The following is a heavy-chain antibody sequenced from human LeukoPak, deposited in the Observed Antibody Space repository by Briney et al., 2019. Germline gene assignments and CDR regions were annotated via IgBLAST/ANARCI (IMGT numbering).Heavy chain of an antibody. CDR3: ARDFKGHEYYFDY. CDR2: IIPIFGTA. J-gene: IGHJ4*02. CDR1: GGTFSSYA. Sequence: SVKVSCKASGGTFSSYAISWVRQAPGQGLEWMEGIIPIFGTANYAQKFQGRVTITADESTSTAYMELSSLRSEDTAVYYCARDFKGHEYYFDYWGQGTLVTVSS. V-gene: IGHV1-69*13.